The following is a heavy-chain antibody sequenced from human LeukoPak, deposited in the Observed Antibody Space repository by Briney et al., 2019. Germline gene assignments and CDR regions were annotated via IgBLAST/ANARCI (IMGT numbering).Heavy chain of an antibody. V-gene: IGHV4-38-2*02. CDR2: IYHSGST. D-gene: IGHD4-17*01. CDR1: GYSISSGYY. J-gene: IGHJ4*02. CDR3: ARQVPDYGDYDGPDY. Sequence: PSETLSLTCTVSGYSISSGYYWGWIRQPPGKGLEWIGSIYHSGSTYYNPSLKSRVTISVDTSKNQFSLKLSSVTAADTAVYYCARQVPDYGDYDGPDYWGQGTLVTVSS.